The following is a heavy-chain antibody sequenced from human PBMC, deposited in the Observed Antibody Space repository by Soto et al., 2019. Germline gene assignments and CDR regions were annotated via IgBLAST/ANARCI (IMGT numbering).Heavy chain of an antibody. J-gene: IGHJ4*02. V-gene: IGHV4-39*07. CDR3: ARDPVNYDILTGYYFDY. CDR2: IYYSGST. CDR1: GGSISSSSYY. D-gene: IGHD3-9*01. Sequence: SETLSLTCTVSGGSISSSSYYWGWIRQPPGKGLEWIGSIYYSGSTYYNPSLKSRVTISVDTSKNQFSLKLSSVTAADTAVYYCARDPVNYDILTGYYFDYWGQGTLVTVSS.